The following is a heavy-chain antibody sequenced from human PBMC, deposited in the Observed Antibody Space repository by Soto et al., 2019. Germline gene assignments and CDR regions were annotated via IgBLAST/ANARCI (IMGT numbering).Heavy chain of an antibody. D-gene: IGHD3-10*01. CDR1: GYASLSYA. CDR2: INAGVDGT. Sequence: QVQLVQSGPEMMQPGTLVKVSCKASGYASLSYAMHWVRQVHGQVYEWLGWINAGVDGTMYSERFQGRVRITRDTSANTVYMELNALTSEDTAVYYCAREVPGVTSFDYWGQGTVVIVSS. CDR3: AREVPGVTSFDY. V-gene: IGHV1-3*01. J-gene: IGHJ4*02.